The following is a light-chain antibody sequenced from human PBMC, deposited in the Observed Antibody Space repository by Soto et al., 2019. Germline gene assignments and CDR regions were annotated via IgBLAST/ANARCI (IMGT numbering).Light chain of an antibody. V-gene: IGLV2-14*03. CDR3: CAYTARTTLSWV. CDR2: DVD. J-gene: IGLJ3*02. Sequence: QSVLTQPTSVSGSPGQSITISCTGVSSDIGGYNHVSWYQQHPGKVPRLIIYDVDNRPLGVSNRFSGSQSGNMASLTISGIQAEDEADYYCCAYTARTTLSWVFGGGTKLTVL. CDR1: SSDIGGYNH.